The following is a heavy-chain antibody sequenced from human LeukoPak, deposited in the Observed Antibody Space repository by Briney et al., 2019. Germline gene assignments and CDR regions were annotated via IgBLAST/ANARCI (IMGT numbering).Heavy chain of an antibody. Sequence: ASVKVSCKASGYTFTRYDINGVRQAAGQGLEWMGWMNPNSGKTGYAQKFQGRVAMTRNTSISTAYMELSSLGSEDTAGYYFARESISYNSSDGFDTWGQGTMVTVSS. D-gene: IGHD6-6*01. V-gene: IGHV1-8*01. J-gene: IGHJ5*02. CDR3: ARESISYNSSDGFDT. CDR2: MNPNSGKT. CDR1: GYTFTRYD.